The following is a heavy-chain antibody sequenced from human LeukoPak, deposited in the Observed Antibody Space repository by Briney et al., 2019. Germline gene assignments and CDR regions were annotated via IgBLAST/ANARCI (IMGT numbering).Heavy chain of an antibody. D-gene: IGHD4-17*01. CDR2: IYYSGST. CDR3: ARPPMQDYGDFYYFDY. V-gene: IGHV4-59*08. J-gene: IGHJ4*02. CDR1: GGSISSYY. Sequence: SETLSLTCTVSGGSISSYYWSWIRQPPGKGLEWIGYIYYSGSTNYNPSLKSRVTISVDTSKNQFSLKLSSVTAADTAVYYCARPPMQDYGDFYYFDYWGQGTLVTVSS.